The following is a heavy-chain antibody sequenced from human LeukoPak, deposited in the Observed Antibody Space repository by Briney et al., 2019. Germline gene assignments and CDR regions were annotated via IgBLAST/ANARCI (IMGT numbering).Heavy chain of an antibody. V-gene: IGHV3-21*01. CDR1: GFTFSTYS. D-gene: IGHD3-10*01. CDR2: ISPDSNYK. Sequence: GGSLRLSCAASGFTFSTYSMNWLRLAPGKGLEWVSSISPDSNYKYYVDSVKGRFTISRDNAKNSLYLQMNSLRAEDTAVYYCARDGSGSYLRWGQGTLVTVSS. J-gene: IGHJ4*02. CDR3: ARDGSGSYLR.